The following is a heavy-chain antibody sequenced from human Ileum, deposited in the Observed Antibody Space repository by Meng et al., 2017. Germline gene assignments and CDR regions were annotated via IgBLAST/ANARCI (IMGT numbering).Heavy chain of an antibody. Sequence: QVHPQPWAGGLLTPSETLSLTCAVYGGSFSGYYWSWIRQPPGKGLEWIGEINHSGSTNYNPSLKSRVTISVDTSKNQFSLKLSSVTAADTAVYYCARGGPWFDPWGQGTLVTVSS. V-gene: IGHV4-34*01. CDR2: INHSGST. J-gene: IGHJ5*02. CDR3: ARGGPWFDP. CDR1: GGSFSGYY.